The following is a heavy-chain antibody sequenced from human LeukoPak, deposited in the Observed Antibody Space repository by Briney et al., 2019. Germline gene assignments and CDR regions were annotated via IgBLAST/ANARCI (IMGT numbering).Heavy chain of an antibody. J-gene: IGHJ6*03. CDR1: GFTFSSYW. CDR3: ARENGGSYFYMDV. Sequence: GGSLRLSCAASGFTFSSYWMHWVRQAPGKGLVWVSRIITDGSSTTYADSVRGRFTISRDNTKNTLYLQMNSLRAEDTAVYYCARENGGSYFYMDVWGKGTTVTVSS. V-gene: IGHV3-74*01. CDR2: IITDGSST. D-gene: IGHD1-1*01.